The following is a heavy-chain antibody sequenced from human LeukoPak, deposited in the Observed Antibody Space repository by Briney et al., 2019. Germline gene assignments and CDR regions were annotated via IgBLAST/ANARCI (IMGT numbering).Heavy chain of an antibody. CDR2: IYYSGST. Sequence: SGTLSLTCTVSGGSISSYYWSWIRQPPGKGLEWMGYIYYSGSTNYNPSLKSRVTISVDTSTNQFSLKLSSVTAADTAVYYRASQGVYRSGWPPRDYYYMDVWGKGTTVTVSS. J-gene: IGHJ6*03. V-gene: IGHV4-59*01. CDR1: GGSISSYY. CDR3: ASQGVYRSGWPPRDYYYMDV. D-gene: IGHD6-19*01.